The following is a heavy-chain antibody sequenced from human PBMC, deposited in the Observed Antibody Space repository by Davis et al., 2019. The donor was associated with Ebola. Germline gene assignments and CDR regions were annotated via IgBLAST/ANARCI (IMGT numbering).Heavy chain of an antibody. CDR1: GFTFSSYW. CDR3: ARLDCTSTSCYTGNFYYYYGVDV. Sequence: GGSLRLSCAASGFTFSSYWMSWVRQAPGKGLEWVSTIGGSGGITYHADSVKGRSTISRDNSNNTVYLQMNSLRAEDTAVYYCARLDCTSTSCYTGNFYYYYGVDVWGQGTTVTVSS. CDR2: IGGSGGIT. J-gene: IGHJ6*02. D-gene: IGHD2-2*02. V-gene: IGHV3-23*01.